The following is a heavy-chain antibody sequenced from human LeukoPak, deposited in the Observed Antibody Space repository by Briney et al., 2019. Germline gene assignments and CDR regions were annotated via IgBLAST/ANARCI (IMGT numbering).Heavy chain of an antibody. CDR1: GFTFSSYW. CDR3: ARDPDQILGANLDY. CDR2: IKQDGSGK. Sequence: GGSLRLSCAASGFTFSSYWMNWVRQAPGKGLEWVANIKQDGSGKYYVDSVKGRFTISRDNAKNSLYLQMNSLGAEDTAVYYCARDPDQILGANLDYWGQGTLVTVSS. J-gene: IGHJ4*02. D-gene: IGHD1-26*01. V-gene: IGHV3-7*01.